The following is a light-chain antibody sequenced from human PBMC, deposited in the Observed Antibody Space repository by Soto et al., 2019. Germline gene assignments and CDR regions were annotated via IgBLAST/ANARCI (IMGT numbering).Light chain of an antibody. CDR1: SSNIGSNT. V-gene: IGLV1-44*01. CDR2: SNN. CDR3: ATWDDSLNGRV. Sequence: QSVLTQPPSASGTPGQRVTISCSGSSSNIGSNTINWYQHLPGTAPKLLIYSNNQRPAGVPDRFSGSKSGTSVSLAISGLQSEDEADYYCATWDDSLNGRVFGGGTKLTVL. J-gene: IGLJ2*01.